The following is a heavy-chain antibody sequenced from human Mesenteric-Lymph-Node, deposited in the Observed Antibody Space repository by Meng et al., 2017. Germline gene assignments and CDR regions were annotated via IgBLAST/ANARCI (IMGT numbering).Heavy chain of an antibody. J-gene: IGHJ4*02. V-gene: IGHV3-30*04. CDR1: GFTFSSYA. D-gene: IGHD7-27*01. CDR3: VRDGPNWGKDFDS. CDR2: ISYDGSNK. Sequence: GESLKISCAASGFTFSSYAMHWVRQAPGKGLEWVAVISYDGSNKYYADSVKGRFTISRDNSKNTLYLEMNSLRVEDTAVYYCVRDGPNWGKDFDSWGQGTLVTVSS.